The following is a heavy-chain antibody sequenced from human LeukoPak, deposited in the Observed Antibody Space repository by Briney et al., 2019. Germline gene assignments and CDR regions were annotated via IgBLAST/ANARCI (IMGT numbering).Heavy chain of an antibody. J-gene: IGHJ4*02. V-gene: IGHV3-48*03. CDR2: ISNSGSII. Sequence: PGGSLRLSCVASGFTFSSYEMNWVRQAPGKGLEWVSYISNSGSIIYYADSVKGRFTISRDNAKNSLYLQMNSLRAEDTAVYYCAIIRGYCSSTSCLDYWGQGTLVTVSS. CDR1: GFTFSSYE. D-gene: IGHD2-2*01. CDR3: AIIRGYCSSTSCLDY.